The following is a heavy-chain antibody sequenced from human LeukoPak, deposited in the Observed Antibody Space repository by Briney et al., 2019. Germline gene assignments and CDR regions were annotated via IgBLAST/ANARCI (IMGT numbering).Heavy chain of an antibody. V-gene: IGHV1-2*02. J-gene: IGHJ4*02. D-gene: IGHD1-26*01. CDR1: GYTFTGYY. CDR3: TRDLRMGAPFPLRY. CDR2: INPNSGGT. Sequence: ASVKVSCKASGYTFTGYYMHWVRQAPGQGLEWMGWINPNSGGTNYAQKFQGRVTMTRGTSISTAYMELSRLRSDDTALYYCTRDLRMGAPFPLRYWGQGTLITVSS.